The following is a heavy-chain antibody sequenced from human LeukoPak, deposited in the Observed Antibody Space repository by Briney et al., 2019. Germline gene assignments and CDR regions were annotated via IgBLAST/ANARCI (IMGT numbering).Heavy chain of an antibody. Sequence: GGSLRLSCAASGFTFSSYAMSWVRQAPVKGLEWVSAISGSGGSTYYADSVKGRFTISRDNSKNTLYLQMNSLRAEDTAVYCCAKDRGYDSSGRNSPIAFDIWGQGTMVTVSS. CDR1: GFTFSSYA. J-gene: IGHJ3*02. D-gene: IGHD3-22*01. CDR3: AKDRGYDSSGRNSPIAFDI. CDR2: ISGSGGST. V-gene: IGHV3-23*01.